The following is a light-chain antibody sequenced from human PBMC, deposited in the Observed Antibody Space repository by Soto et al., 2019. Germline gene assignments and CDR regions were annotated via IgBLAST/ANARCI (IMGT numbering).Light chain of an antibody. J-gene: IGKJ4*01. CDR2: EVS. V-gene: IGKV3-11*01. Sequence: EIVLTQSPATLSLSPWERATRSFGASQTVSSSLAWYQQKPGQAPRLLIYEVSTRATGIPARFSGSGSGADFTLTISSLEPGDFALYYCQQHINWPLTFGGGTKVDIK. CDR1: QTVSSS. CDR3: QQHINWPLT.